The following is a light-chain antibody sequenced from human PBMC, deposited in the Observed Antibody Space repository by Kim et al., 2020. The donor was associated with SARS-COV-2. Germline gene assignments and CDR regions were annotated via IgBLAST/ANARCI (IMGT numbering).Light chain of an antibody. V-gene: IGKV3D-7*01. Sequence: PGERVTLSCRASQSVSSSYVTWDQQKPGQAPRLLIYGASTRATGIPARFSGSGSGTDFTLTISSLQPEDFAVYYCQQDYNLPPAFGGGTKVDIK. CDR1: QSVSSSY. CDR2: GAS. CDR3: QQDYNLPPA. J-gene: IGKJ4*01.